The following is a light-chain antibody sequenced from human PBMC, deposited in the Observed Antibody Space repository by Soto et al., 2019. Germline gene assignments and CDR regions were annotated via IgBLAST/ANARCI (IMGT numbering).Light chain of an antibody. CDR3: QQFNSYPT. CDR2: AAS. V-gene: IGKV1-9*01. Sequence: DIQLTQSPSFLSASVGDGVTITCRASQGISSYLAWYQQRPGKAPKLLIYAASTLQSGVPSRFSGSGSGTEFTLTIGSLQPEDFATYYCQQFNSYPTFGGGTKVEIK. CDR1: QGISSY. J-gene: IGKJ4*01.